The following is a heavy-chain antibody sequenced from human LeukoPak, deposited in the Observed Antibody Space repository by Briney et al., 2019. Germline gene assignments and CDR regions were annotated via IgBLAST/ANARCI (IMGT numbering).Heavy chain of an antibody. J-gene: IGHJ3*01. CDR3: ARAKDVYSSHAFDF. Sequence: PSETLSLTCTVPGGSISSSFWSWVRQPPGKGLEWIGYIYYSGSTKYSPSFKSRVTISVDTSKNQFSLRLRSVTAADAAIYYCARAKDVYSSHAFDFWGQGTTVTVSS. CDR1: GGSISSSF. V-gene: IGHV4-59*01. D-gene: IGHD5-24*01. CDR2: IYYSGST.